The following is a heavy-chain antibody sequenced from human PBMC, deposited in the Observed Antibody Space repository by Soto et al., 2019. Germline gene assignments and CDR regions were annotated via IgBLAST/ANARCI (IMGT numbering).Heavy chain of an antibody. V-gene: IGHV3-23*01. J-gene: IGHJ4*02. Sequence: GGSLRLSCAASGFAFSSYAMSWVRQAPGKGMEWVSAISSSGSSTYHADSVEGRFTISRGNSKNTLYLQMNSLRVEDTAVYYCAKAADSAAYYYSVYFDFWGQGTMVTVSS. CDR3: AKAADSAAYYYSVYFDF. CDR1: GFAFSSYA. D-gene: IGHD3-22*01. CDR2: ISSSGSST.